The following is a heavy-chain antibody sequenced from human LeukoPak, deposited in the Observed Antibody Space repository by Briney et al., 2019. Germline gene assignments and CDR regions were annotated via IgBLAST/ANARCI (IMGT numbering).Heavy chain of an antibody. V-gene: IGHV1-2*02. CDR2: INPNSGGT. J-gene: IGHJ2*01. CDR1: GYTFTGYY. Sequence: ASVKVSCKASGYTFTGYYMHWVRQAPGQGLEWMGWINPNSGGTNYAQKFQGRVTMTRDTSISTAYMELSRLRSDDTAVYYCARSPRDIVVVPAAKTDGPDWYFDLWGRGTLVTVSS. CDR3: ARSPRDIVVVPAAKTDGPDWYFDL. D-gene: IGHD2-2*01.